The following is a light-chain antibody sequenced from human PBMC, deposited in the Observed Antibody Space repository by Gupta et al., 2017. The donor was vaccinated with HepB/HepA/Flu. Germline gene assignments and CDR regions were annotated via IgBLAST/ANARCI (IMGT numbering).Light chain of an antibody. CDR2: DES. J-gene: IGLJ2*01. V-gene: IGLV3-21*02. CDR3: QVWDGSSEHVV. Sequence: SDLLSHPPSVSVAPAQTLTAYSGGNNIGSKNVHWYRQKPGQAPVLVVYDESNRPSGIPERFSGSKSANTATLSISRVEAGDEADYYCQVWDGSSEHVVFGGGTKLT. CDR1: NIGSKN.